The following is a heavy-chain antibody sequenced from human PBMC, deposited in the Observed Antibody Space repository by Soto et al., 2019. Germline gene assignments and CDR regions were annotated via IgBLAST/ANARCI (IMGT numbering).Heavy chain of an antibody. CDR3: AKTHDSSGYYYFDY. CDR1: GGSSSSYY. V-gene: IGHV4-59*06. D-gene: IGHD3-22*01. J-gene: IGHJ4*02. Sequence: PSETLSLTCTVSGGSSSSYYYSWIRQHPGKGLEWIGYIYNSGSTYYNPSLKSRVTISVDTSKNQFSLKLSSVTAADTAVYYCAKTHDSSGYYYFDYWGQGTLVTVSS. CDR2: IYNSGST.